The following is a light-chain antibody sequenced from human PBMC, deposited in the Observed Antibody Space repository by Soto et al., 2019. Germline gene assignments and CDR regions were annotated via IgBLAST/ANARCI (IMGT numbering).Light chain of an antibody. J-gene: IGLJ1*01. CDR3: QVWDSSSDHLV. CDR2: YDS. Sequence: SYELTQPPSVSVAPGKTARITCGGNNIGSKSVHWYQQKPGQAPVLVIYYDSDRPSGIPERFSGSNSGNTATLTISRVEAGDEADYYCQVWDSSSDHLVFGTGTKLPS. CDR1: NIGSKS. V-gene: IGLV3-21*04.